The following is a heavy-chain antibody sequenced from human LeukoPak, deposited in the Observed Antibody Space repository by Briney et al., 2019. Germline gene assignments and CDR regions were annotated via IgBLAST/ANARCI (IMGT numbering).Heavy chain of an antibody. CDR3: ARMVRGVIITLYYFDY. J-gene: IGHJ4*02. D-gene: IGHD3-10*01. CDR1: GFTFSSYS. CDR2: ISSSSSTI. Sequence: PGGSLRLSCAASGFTFSSYSMNWVRQAPGKGLEWVSYISSSSSTIYYADSVKGRFTISRDNAKNSLYPQMNSLRDEDTAVYYCARMVRGVIITLYYFDYWGQGTLVTVSS. V-gene: IGHV3-48*02.